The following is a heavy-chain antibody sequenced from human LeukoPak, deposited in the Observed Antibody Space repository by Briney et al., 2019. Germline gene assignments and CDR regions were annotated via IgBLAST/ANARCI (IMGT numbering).Heavy chain of an antibody. J-gene: IGHJ4*02. Sequence: SVKVSCKASGGTFSSYAISWVRQAPGQGLEWRGRIIPIFGTANYAQKFQGRVTVTTDESTSTAYMELSSLRSEDTAVYYCARSPPFAAATVTKSYYWGQGTLVTVSS. V-gene: IGHV1-69*05. CDR1: GGTFSSYA. CDR2: IIPIFGTA. CDR3: ARSPPFAAATVTKSYY. D-gene: IGHD4-17*01.